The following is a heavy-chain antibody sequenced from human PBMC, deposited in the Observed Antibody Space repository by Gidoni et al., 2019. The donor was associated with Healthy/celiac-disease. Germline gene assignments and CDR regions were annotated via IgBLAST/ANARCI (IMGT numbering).Heavy chain of an antibody. J-gene: IGHJ6*02. D-gene: IGHD6-13*01. CDR3: ATGEQQPASPYGMDV. CDR2: FDPEDGET. CDR1: AYTRTELS. Sequence: QVQLVQSGDEVKKPGAAVKVSCKVSAYTRTELSMHWVRQAPGTGLEWMGGFDPEDGETIYSQKFQGRVTMTEDTSTDTAYMELSSLRSEDTAVYYCATGEQQPASPYGMDVWGQGTTVTVSS. V-gene: IGHV1-24*01.